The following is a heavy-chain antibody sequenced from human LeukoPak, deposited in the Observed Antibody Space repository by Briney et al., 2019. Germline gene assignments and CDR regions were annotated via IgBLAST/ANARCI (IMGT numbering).Heavy chain of an antibody. CDR1: GFTFSSYA. CDR3: AKHFGSGTYYNFLDY. CDR2: ISDSGGST. J-gene: IGHJ4*02. Sequence: GGSPSLSCAASGFTFSSYAMSWVRQAPGKGLEWVSAISDSGGSTYYADSVKGRFTISRDNSKNTLYLHVNSLRAEDTAVYYCAKHFGSGTYYNFLDYWGQGTLVTVSS. D-gene: IGHD3-10*01. V-gene: IGHV3-23*01.